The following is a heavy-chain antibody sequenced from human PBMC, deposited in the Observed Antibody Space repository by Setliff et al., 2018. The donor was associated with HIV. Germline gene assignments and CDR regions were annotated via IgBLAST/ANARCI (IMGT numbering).Heavy chain of an antibody. CDR3: ARVGEGYSGDMDV. D-gene: IGHD5-12*01. J-gene: IGHJ6*03. CDR2: INHSGST. CDR1: GGSFSGYY. Sequence: KPSETLSLTCAVYGGSFSGYYWSWIRQSPGKGLEWIGEINHSGSTNYNPSLKSRVTILGDTSKNQFPLKLSSVTAADTAVYYCARVGEGYSGDMDVWGKGTTVTVSS. V-gene: IGHV4-34*01.